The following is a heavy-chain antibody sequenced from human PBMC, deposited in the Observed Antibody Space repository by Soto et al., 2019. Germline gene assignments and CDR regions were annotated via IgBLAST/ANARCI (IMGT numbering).Heavy chain of an antibody. CDR3: ARRAHGYPTNWFDP. Sequence: QLQLQESGPGLVKPSETLSLACSVSGASVSGGTYYWGWIRQPPGKGLEWVGDVHYSGITHYNPSLMSRAPISVDTSNNQFSLKLRSVTAADTAVYYCARRAHGYPTNWFDPWGQGTLVIVSS. CDR2: VHYSGIT. D-gene: IGHD3-22*01. CDR1: GASVSGGTYY. J-gene: IGHJ5*02. V-gene: IGHV4-39*01.